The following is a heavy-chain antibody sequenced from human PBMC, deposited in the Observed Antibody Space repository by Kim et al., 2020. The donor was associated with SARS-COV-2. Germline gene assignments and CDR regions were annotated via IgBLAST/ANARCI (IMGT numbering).Heavy chain of an antibody. CDR1: GGSFSGYY. D-gene: IGHD2-15*01. Sequence: SETLSLTCAVYGGSFSGYYWSWIRQPPGKGLEWIGEINHSGSTNYNPSLKSRVTISVDTSKNQFSLKLSSVTAADTAVYYCARGGDIVVVVAAPYGMDV. V-gene: IGHV4-34*01. CDR3: ARGGDIVVVVAAPYGMDV. CDR2: INHSGST. J-gene: IGHJ6*01.